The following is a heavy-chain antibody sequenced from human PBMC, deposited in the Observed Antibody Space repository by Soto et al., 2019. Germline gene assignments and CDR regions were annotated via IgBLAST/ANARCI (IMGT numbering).Heavy chain of an antibody. Sequence: PGGSLRLSCAASGFTFSSYSMNWVRQAPGKGLEWVSSISSSSSYIYYADSVKGRFTISRDNAKNSLYLQMNSLRAEDTAVYYCARDNIANYGDYAGDYFDYWGQGTLVTVSS. CDR1: GFTFSSYS. D-gene: IGHD4-17*01. J-gene: IGHJ4*02. V-gene: IGHV3-21*01. CDR2: ISSSSSYI. CDR3: ARDNIANYGDYAGDYFDY.